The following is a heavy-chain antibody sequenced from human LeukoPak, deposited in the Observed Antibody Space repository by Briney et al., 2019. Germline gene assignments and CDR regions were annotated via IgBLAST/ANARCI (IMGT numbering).Heavy chain of an antibody. Sequence: GGSLRLSCAASGFTFSSYGMHWVRQAPGKGLEWVAFIRYDGSNKYYADSVEGRFTISRDNSKNTLYLQMNSLRAEDTAVYYCAKDIRSSGWLEGVFDYWGQGTLVTVSS. J-gene: IGHJ4*02. CDR1: GFTFSSYG. CDR2: IRYDGSNK. D-gene: IGHD6-19*01. CDR3: AKDIRSSGWLEGVFDY. V-gene: IGHV3-30*02.